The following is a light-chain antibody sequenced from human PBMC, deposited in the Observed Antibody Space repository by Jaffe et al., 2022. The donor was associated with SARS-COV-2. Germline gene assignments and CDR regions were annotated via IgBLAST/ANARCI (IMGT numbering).Light chain of an antibody. J-gene: IGLJ3*02. CDR3: GTWDSSLGAGV. Sequence: QSVLTQPPSVSAAPGQKVTISCSGSSSNIGNNYGSWYQQLPGTAPKLLIYENNKRPSGIPDRFSGSKSGTSATLGITGLQTGDEADYYCGTWDSSLGAGVFGGGTKLTVL. V-gene: IGLV1-51*02. CDR2: ENN. CDR1: SSNIGNNY.